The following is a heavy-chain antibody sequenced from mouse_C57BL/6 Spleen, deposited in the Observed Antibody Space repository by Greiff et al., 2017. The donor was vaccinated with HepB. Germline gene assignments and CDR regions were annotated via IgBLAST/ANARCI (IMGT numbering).Heavy chain of an antibody. CDR2: IYPGDGDT. CDR3: ASEGSITTYPWFAY. V-gene: IGHV1-82*01. CDR1: GYAFSSSW. D-gene: IGHD1-1*01. J-gene: IGHJ3*01. Sequence: VQLQQSGPELVKPGASVKISCKASGYAFSSSWMNWVKQRPGKGLEWVGRIYPGDGDTNYNGKFKGKATLTADKSSSTTYMQLSSLTSAESAVYFCASEGSITTYPWFAYWGQGTLVTVSA.